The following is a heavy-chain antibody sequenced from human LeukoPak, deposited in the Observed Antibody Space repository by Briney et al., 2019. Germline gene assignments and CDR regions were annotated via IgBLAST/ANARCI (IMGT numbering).Heavy chain of an antibody. CDR1: GFTFSSYW. D-gene: IGHD1-7*01. CDR3: ARESYALDLRSLDY. Sequence: GGSLRLSCAASGFTFSSYWMTWVRQAPGKGLEWVANVNHDGSEKRYVDSVKGRFTISRDNAKNSLYLQMNSLRAEDTGVYYCARESYALDLRSLDYWGQGTLVTVSS. CDR2: VNHDGSEK. V-gene: IGHV3-7*01. J-gene: IGHJ4*02.